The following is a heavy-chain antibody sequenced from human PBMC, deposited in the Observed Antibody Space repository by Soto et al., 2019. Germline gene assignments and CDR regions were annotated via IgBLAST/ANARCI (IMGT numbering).Heavy chain of an antibody. CDR3: LKGRRWLQFPHVFDI. CDR2: ISINGGST. V-gene: IGHV3-64D*06. Sequence: VGSLRLSCSASGFTFSSYAMHWVRQAPGKGLDYVSAISINGGSTYYAYSVKGRFTISRENSKNTLYLQMSSRRAEDTALFYCLKGRRWLQFPHVFDIWGQGTMVTVSS. CDR1: GFTFSSYA. D-gene: IGHD5-12*01. J-gene: IGHJ3*02.